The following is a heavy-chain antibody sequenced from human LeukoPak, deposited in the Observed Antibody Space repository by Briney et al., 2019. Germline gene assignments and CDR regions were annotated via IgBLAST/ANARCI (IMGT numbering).Heavy chain of an antibody. V-gene: IGHV3-74*01. J-gene: IGHJ3*02. D-gene: IGHD3-22*01. CDR2: INSDGGNI. CDR1: GFTFSSYW. Sequence: GGSLRLSCAASGFTFSSYWMHWVRQAPGKGLVWVSRINSDGGNINYADSVKGRFTISGDNAKNTLYLQMNRLRAEDTAVYYCARVDYYDTSDAFDMWGQGTMVTVPS. CDR3: ARVDYYDTSDAFDM.